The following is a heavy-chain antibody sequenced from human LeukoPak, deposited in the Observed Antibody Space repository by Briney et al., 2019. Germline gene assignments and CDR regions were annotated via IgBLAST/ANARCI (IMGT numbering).Heavy chain of an antibody. J-gene: IGHJ4*02. CDR2: INPNSGGT. CDR3: ASGPYAGY. CDR1: GYTFTAYY. D-gene: IGHD2-8*01. V-gene: IGHV1-2*06. Sequence: SVKVSCKASGYTFTAYYMHWVRQARGQGLEWMGRINPNSGGTNYAQKFQGRVTMTRDTSIGTAYMEVRRLRSDDTAVYYCASGPYAGYWGQGTLVTVSS.